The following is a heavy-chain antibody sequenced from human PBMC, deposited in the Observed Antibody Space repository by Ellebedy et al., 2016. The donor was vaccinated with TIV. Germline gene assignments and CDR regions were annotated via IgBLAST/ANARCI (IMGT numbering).Heavy chain of an antibody. CDR2: IYYSGST. CDR1: GGSISSSSYY. V-gene: IGHV4-61*05. D-gene: IGHD6-19*01. CDR3: ARRRIAVAGPAHAFDI. J-gene: IGHJ3*02. Sequence: MPGGSLRLSCTVSGGSISSSSYYWGWIRQPPGKGLEWIGYIYYSGSTNYNPSLKSRVTISVDTSKNQFSLKLSSVTAADTAVYYCARRRIAVAGPAHAFDIWGQGTMVTVSS.